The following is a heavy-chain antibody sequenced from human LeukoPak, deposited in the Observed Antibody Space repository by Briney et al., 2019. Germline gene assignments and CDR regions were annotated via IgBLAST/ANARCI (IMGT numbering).Heavy chain of an antibody. CDR2: FNPGSGST. J-gene: IGHJ4*02. CDR1: GFTFCNYA. D-gene: IGHD6-13*01. CDR3: AKEHMAAAVYYFDY. V-gene: IGHV3-23*01. Sequence: GGSVSLFCAASGFTFCNYAMSWVRRAPGKGLEWGSDFNPGSGSTYYADSVKGRFTISEDMSKNTLYLQINSLRAEDTALYYCAKEHMAAAVYYFDYWGQGTLVTVSS.